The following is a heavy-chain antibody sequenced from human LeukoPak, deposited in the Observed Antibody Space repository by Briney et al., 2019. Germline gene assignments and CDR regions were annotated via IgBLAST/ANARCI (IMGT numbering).Heavy chain of an antibody. V-gene: IGHV3-23*01. J-gene: IGHJ4*02. CDR3: AKDGVVVPTVIVGVAYFDY. D-gene: IGHD3-22*01. Sequence: PGGSLRLSCAASGFTFSSYAMSGVRQAPGKGLEWVSAISASGGSTYYAHSVKGRLTISRDNSKNTLYLQMNSLRAEDTAVDYCAKDGVVVPTVIVGVAYFDYWGQGTLVTVSS. CDR1: GFTFSSYA. CDR2: ISASGGST.